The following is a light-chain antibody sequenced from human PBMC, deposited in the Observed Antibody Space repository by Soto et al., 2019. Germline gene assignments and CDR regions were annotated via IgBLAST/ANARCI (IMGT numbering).Light chain of an antibody. CDR2: GAS. V-gene: IGKV3-20*01. Sequence: EIGLPQSPGTLSLSPGERATLSCRASQSVSNNYFAWYQQKPGQAPRLLSYGASNRATGIPDRFSGSGSGTDFTLTISRLEPEDFAVYYCQQYGSSVTCGQGTKVEIK. J-gene: IGKJ1*01. CDR3: QQYGSSVT. CDR1: QSVSNNY.